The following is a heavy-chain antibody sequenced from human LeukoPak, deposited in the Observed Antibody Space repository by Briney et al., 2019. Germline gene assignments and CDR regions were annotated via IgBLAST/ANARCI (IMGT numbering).Heavy chain of an antibody. J-gene: IGHJ5*02. CDR3: ARDPSNTSGWKTWFDT. Sequence: ASVKVSCKASGFIFTKYGISRVRQAPGQGLEWVGWISGYNGDTNYAQKLQGRVTMTTDTSTTTAYMELRSLRSDDTAFYYCARDPSNTSGWKTWFDTWGQGTLVTVSS. V-gene: IGHV1-18*01. D-gene: IGHD6-19*01. CDR2: ISGYNGDT. CDR1: GFIFTKYG.